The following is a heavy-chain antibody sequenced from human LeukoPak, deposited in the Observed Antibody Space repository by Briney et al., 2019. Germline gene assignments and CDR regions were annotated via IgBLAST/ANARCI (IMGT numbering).Heavy chain of an antibody. Sequence: GGVLRTFCSGLGFTFRSYEMKWGRQGSGEGAGGSFYLRRSCSTIYYADSVKGRFTLSRDNAKNSLFLQMNSLRAKDTAVYYCASETTRGYSYGSPTDGFDLWGQGTMVTVSS. CDR2: LRRSCSTI. D-gene: IGHD5-18*01. J-gene: IGHJ3*01. V-gene: IGHV3-48*03. CDR3: ASETTRGYSYGSPTDGFDL. CDR1: GFTFRSYE.